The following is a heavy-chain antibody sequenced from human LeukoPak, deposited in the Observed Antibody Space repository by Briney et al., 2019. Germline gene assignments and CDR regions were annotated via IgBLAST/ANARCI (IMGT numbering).Heavy chain of an antibody. D-gene: IGHD1-14*01. Sequence: GGSLRLSCAASGFTFSSYSMNWVRQAPGKGLEWVSYISGGSSNIYYADSVKGRFTISRDNAKNSLYLQMNSLRDEDTAVYYCASTNRYYFDYWGQGTLVTVSS. V-gene: IGHV3-48*02. CDR2: ISGGSSNI. CDR3: ASTNRYYFDY. CDR1: GFTFSSYS. J-gene: IGHJ4*02.